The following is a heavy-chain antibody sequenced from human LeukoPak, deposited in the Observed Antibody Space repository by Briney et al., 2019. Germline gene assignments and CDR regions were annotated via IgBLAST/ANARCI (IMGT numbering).Heavy chain of an antibody. J-gene: IGHJ4*02. Sequence: AASMTVSCTASGYRTFSYYWIQIVRPAARQGLELVGWIDPGSGDTKYAQKLQGRITMTRVTSITSVYMELSILRSDDTAVYDCARDVGGQTGFSLEYWGQGTLITVSS. V-gene: IGHV1-2*02. CDR1: GYRTFSYYW. CDR3: ARDVGGQTGFSLEY. CDR2: IDPGSGDT. D-gene: IGHD3-10*01.